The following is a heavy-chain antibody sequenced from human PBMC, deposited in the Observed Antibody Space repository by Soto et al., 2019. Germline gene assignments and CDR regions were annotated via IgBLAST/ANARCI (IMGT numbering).Heavy chain of an antibody. CDR1: GYTFTSYD. CDR2: MNPNSGTT. J-gene: IGHJ3*01. V-gene: IGHV1-8*01. Sequence: QVQLVQSGPEVKKPGASVKVSCKASGYTFTSYDIDWVRQAPGQGLEWMGWMNPNSGTTGYAQKFQDRVSMTRDTSITTAYMELSSQRSEDTAVYYCARGTRVDSLWGQGTMVTVSS. D-gene: IGHD3-22*01. CDR3: ARGTRVDSL.